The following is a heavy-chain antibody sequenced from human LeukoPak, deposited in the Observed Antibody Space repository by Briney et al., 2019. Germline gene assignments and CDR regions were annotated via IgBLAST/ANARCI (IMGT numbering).Heavy chain of an antibody. CDR1: GGSISTINYY. V-gene: IGHV4-39*07. CDR3: ARVVVVTATFDY. Sequence: SETLSLTCTVSGGSISTINYYWDWIRQPPGKGLEWIGSIYYSGSTYYNPSLKSRVTISVDTSKNQFSLNLRFVTAADTAVYYCARVVVVTATFDYWGQGTLVTVSS. D-gene: IGHD2-21*02. CDR2: IYYSGST. J-gene: IGHJ4*02.